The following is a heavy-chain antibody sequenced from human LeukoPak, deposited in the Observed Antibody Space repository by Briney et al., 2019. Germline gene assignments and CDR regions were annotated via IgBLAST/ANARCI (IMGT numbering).Heavy chain of an antibody. CDR2: IKKKSDDGTT. V-gene: IGHV3-15*01. D-gene: IGHD6-19*01. J-gene: IGHJ4*02. CDR3: TTVQQWLAQALGY. Sequence: WGSPIPHCEASGFIFSNAWLTLVRQAPGKGLEWVGHIKKKSDDGTTDYAAPVKGRFTISREDSKVTVYLQINSLKTEDTDVYFCTTVQQWLAQALGYWGQGTLVTVSS. CDR1: GFIFSNAW.